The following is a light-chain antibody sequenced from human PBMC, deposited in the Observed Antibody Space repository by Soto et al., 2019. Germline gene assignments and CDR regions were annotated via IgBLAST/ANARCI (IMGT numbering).Light chain of an antibody. V-gene: IGKV3-15*01. CDR1: QSVSSSY. J-gene: IGKJ1*01. CDR3: QQYNSWPPWT. Sequence: EIVLTQSPGTLSLSPGERATLSCRASQSVSSSYLAWYQQKPGQAPRLLIYGASTRATGIPARFSGSGSGTEFTLTISSLQSEDFAVYYCQQYNSWPPWTFGQGTKVDIK. CDR2: GAS.